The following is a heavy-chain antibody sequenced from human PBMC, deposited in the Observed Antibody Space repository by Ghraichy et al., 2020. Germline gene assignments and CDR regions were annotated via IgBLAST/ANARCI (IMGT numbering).Heavy chain of an antibody. J-gene: IGHJ5*02. CDR1: GFTFSSYA. V-gene: IGHV3-23*01. CDR2: ISGSGGST. Sequence: LSLTCAASGFTFSSYAMSWVRQAPGKGLEWVSAISGSGGSTYYADSVKGRFTISRDNSKNTLYLQMNSLRAEDTAVYYCAKGPTWLVRPENWFDPWGQGTLVTVSS. CDR3: AKGPTWLVRPENWFDP. D-gene: IGHD6-19*01.